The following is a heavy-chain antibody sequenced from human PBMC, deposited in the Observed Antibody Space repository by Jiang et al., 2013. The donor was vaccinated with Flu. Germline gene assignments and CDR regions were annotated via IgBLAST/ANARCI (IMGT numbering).Heavy chain of an antibody. D-gene: IGHD3-10*01. CDR2: IKQDGSEK. CDR3: ARADYYGSGTVTGGGYYYYYGMDV. CDR1: GFTFSSYW. V-gene: IGHV3-7*04. J-gene: IGHJ6*02. Sequence: VQLVESGGGLVQPGGSLRLSCAASGFTFSSYWMSWVRQAPGKGLEWVANIKQDGSEKYYVDSVKGRFTISRDNAKNSLYLQMNSLRAEDTAVYYCARADYYGSGTVTGGGYYYYYGMDVWGQGTTVTVS.